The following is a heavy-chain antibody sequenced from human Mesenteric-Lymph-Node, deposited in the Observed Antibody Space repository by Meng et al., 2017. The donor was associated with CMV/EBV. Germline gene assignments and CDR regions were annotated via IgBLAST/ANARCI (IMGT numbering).Heavy chain of an antibody. CDR3: ARENSSPSRYFDL. J-gene: IGHJ2*01. V-gene: IGHV3-74*01. D-gene: IGHD6-6*01. CDR2: INTFATKI. CDR1: GFTFNTYW. Sequence: GGSLRLSCAASGFTFNTYWMHWVRQAPGKGLEWVSHINTFATKIKYADSVKGRFTISRDNDKRTLYLQMNSLRAEDTAVYYCARENSSPSRYFDLWGRGTLVTVSS.